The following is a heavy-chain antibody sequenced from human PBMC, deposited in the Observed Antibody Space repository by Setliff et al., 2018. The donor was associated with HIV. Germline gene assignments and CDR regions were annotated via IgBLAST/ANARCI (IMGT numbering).Heavy chain of an antibody. V-gene: IGHV4-4*08. Sequence: SSETLSLTCTVSGGSISSYYWSWIRQPPGKGLEWIGYIYTSGSTNYNPSLKSRVTISVDTSKNQFSLKLSSVTAADTAVYYCARGYSSSSFILWGQGTLVTVSS. CDR2: IYTSGST. D-gene: IGHD6-6*01. J-gene: IGHJ4*02. CDR1: GGSISSYY. CDR3: ARGYSSSSFIL.